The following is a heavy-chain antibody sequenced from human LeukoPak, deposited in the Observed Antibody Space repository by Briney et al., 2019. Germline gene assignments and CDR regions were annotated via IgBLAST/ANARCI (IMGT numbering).Heavy chain of an antibody. D-gene: IGHD5-18*01. CDR1: GGTFSSYA. V-gene: IGHV1-69*05. CDR3: ATPGKGGYSYGYDNDY. CDR2: IIPIFGTA. Sequence: SVKVSCKASGGTFSSYAISWVRQAPGQGLEWVGRIIPIFGTANYAQKFQGRVTITTDESTTTAYMELSSLRSEDTAVYYCATPGKGGYSYGYDNDYWGQGTLVTVSS. J-gene: IGHJ4*02.